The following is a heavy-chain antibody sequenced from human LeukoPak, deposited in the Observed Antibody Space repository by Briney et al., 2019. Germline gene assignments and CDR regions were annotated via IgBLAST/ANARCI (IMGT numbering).Heavy chain of an antibody. D-gene: IGHD2-21*02. Sequence: GGSLRLSCAASGFTFSKAWMSCVRQAPGKGLEWVGRIKSKTDGATTDYAAPVKGRFTISRHDLKNTQYLQMCSLKTEDTAVYYSTTEREAYCGGDCYSGSDYSGQASLVTVSS. CDR2: IKSKTDGATT. J-gene: IGHJ4*02. V-gene: IGHV3-15*01. CDR3: TTEREAYCGGDCYSGSDY. CDR1: GFTFSKAW.